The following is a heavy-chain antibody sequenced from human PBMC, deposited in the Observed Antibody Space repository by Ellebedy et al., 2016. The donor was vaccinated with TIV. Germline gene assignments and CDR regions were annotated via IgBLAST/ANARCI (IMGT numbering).Heavy chain of an antibody. CDR1: GFTFSNYW. J-gene: IGHJ4*02. Sequence: PGGSLRLSCAASGFTFSNYWMSWVRQAPGKGLEWVANIKQDGSETYYVDSVKGGFAISRDNAKNSLYLQMNSLRADDTAVYYCARSPYTGYSDLGFDYWGQGSLVTVSS. CDR3: ARSPYTGYSDLGFDY. CDR2: IKQDGSET. V-gene: IGHV3-7*01. D-gene: IGHD2-2*02.